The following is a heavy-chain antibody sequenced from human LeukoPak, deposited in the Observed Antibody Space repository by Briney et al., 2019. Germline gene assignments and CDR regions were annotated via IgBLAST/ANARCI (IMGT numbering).Heavy chain of an antibody. J-gene: IGHJ4*02. V-gene: IGHV3-7*01. CDR2: IKQDGSEK. D-gene: IGHD1-14*01. CDR3: VRETTGGYFDY. Sequence: PGGSLRLSCAASGFTFSSYWMSWVRQAPGKGLEWVANIKQDGSEKYYVDSVKGRFTISRDNAKNSLYLQMNSLRAEDTAVYYCVRETTGGYFDYWGQGTLVTVSS. CDR1: GFTFSSYW.